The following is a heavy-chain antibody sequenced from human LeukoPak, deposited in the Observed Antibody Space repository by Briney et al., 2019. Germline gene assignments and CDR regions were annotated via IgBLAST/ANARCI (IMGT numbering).Heavy chain of an antibody. J-gene: IGHJ4*02. Sequence: GASVKVSCKASGYTFSTAEISWVRQATGQGLEWLGWMSPTSGNTNYAQRFQGRVTLTWDTSISTAYMELGSLSTEDTAVYYCSRGITVSGDYWGQGTLVTVSS. CDR3: SRGITVSGDY. D-gene: IGHD5/OR15-5a*01. V-gene: IGHV1-8*01. CDR1: GYTFSTAE. CDR2: MSPTSGNT.